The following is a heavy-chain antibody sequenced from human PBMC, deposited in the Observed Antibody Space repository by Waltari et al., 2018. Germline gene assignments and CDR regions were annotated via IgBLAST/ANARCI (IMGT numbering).Heavy chain of an antibody. CDR1: GYPFIDYY. Sequence: QVQLVQSGTAVKKPGASVTVSCQASGYPFIDYYMHWVRQAPGQGLEWMGWINPSSGGAEYAQNFQGRVTMTRDTSSRTVYIELSRLTYDDTAMYYCARDGGFDFWGQGTLVSVSS. D-gene: IGHD2-15*01. J-gene: IGHJ4*02. CDR2: INPSSGGA. V-gene: IGHV1-2*02. CDR3: ARDGGFDF.